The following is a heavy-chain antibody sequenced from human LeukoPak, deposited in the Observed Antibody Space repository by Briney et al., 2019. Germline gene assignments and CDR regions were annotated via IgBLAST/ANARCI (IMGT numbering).Heavy chain of an antibody. CDR2: TYYRSKWFT. Sequence: SQTLSLTCAISGDSVSSNSAAWNWIRQSPSRGLEWLGRTYYRSKWFTYYAVSVKGRRTINSDTSKNQFSLQVNSVTPEDTAVCYCARGWGGNIDQWGQGTLVTVSS. V-gene: IGHV6-1*01. CDR1: GDSVSSNSAA. J-gene: IGHJ5*02. CDR3: ARGWGGNIDQ. D-gene: IGHD3-16*01.